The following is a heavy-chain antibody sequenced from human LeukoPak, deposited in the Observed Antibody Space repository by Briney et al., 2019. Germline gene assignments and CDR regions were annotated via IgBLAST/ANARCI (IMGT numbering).Heavy chain of an antibody. J-gene: IGHJ6*03. CDR1: GGSISSYY. CDR2: IYYSGST. CDR3: ARVHYSGYYYYMDV. D-gene: IGHD1-26*01. V-gene: IGHV4-59*01. Sequence: SETLSLTCTVSGGSISSYYWSWIRQPPGKGLEWIGYIYYSGSTNYNPSLKSRVTISVDTSKNQISLKLSSVTAADAAVYYCARVHYSGYYYYMDVWGKGTTVTVSS.